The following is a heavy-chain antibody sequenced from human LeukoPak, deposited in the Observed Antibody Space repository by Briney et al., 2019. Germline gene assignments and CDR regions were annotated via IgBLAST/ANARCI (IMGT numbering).Heavy chain of an antibody. J-gene: IGHJ4*02. CDR1: GFTFSGYS. D-gene: IGHD1-26*01. CDR2: ISSSSSYI. V-gene: IGHV3-21*01. Sequence: GGSLRLSCAASGFTFSGYSMNWVRQAPGKGLEWVSSISSSSSYIYYADSVKGRFTISRDNAKNSLYLQMNSLRAEDTAVYYCARDKGGSYLEYYFDYWGQGTLVTVSS. CDR3: ARDKGGSYLEYYFDY.